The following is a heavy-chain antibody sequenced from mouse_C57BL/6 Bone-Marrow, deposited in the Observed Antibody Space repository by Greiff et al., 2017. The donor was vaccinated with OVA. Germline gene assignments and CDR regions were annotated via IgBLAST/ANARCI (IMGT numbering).Heavy chain of an antibody. CDR3: ASSDCGSSYGFAY. D-gene: IGHD1-1*01. CDR2: IDPSDSET. V-gene: IGHV1-52*01. J-gene: IGHJ3*01. CDR1: GYTFTSYW. Sequence: QVQLQQPGAELVRPGSSVKLSCKASGYTFTSYWMHWVKQRPIQGLEWIGNIDPSDSETHYNQKFKGKATLTVDKSSSTACMQLSSLTSVASAVYFCASSDCGSSYGFAYWGQGTLVTVSA.